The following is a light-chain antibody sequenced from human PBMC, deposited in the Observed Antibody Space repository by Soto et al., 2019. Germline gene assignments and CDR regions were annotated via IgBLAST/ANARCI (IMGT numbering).Light chain of an antibody. CDR3: QQYNTFPLT. Sequence: DIQMTQSPSTLSASVGDRVTSTCRASQSISSWLAWYQHRPGKAPKVLIYQASSLESGVPSRFSGSGSGTEFTLTISSLQPDDFATYYCQQYNTFPLTFGGGTKVDIK. CDR2: QAS. CDR1: QSISSW. J-gene: IGKJ4*01. V-gene: IGKV1-5*03.